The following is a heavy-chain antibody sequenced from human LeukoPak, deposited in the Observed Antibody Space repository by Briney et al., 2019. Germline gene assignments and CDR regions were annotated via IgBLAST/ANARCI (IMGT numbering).Heavy chain of an antibody. Sequence: GASVKVSCKASGYTFTGYYMHWVRQAPGQGLEWMGWINPNSGGTNYAQKFQGWVTMTRDTSISTAYMELSRLRSDDTAVYYCARAGPLMVLGVIEVYNWFDPWGQGTLVTVSS. J-gene: IGHJ5*02. CDR3: ARAGPLMVLGVIEVYNWFDP. CDR2: INPNSGGT. D-gene: IGHD3-10*01. CDR1: GYTFTGYY. V-gene: IGHV1-2*04.